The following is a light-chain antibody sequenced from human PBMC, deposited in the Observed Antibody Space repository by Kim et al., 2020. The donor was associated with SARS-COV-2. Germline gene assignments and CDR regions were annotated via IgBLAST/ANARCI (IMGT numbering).Light chain of an antibody. Sequence: QSITNSCTGTRSDVRSYNLVSWYQQHPGKAPKLMIYEVSKRPSGFSNRFSGSKSGNTASLTISGLQAEDEADYYCCSYAGSSTLYVFGTGTKVTVL. CDR1: RSDVRSYNL. V-gene: IGLV2-23*02. CDR3: CSYAGSSTLYV. CDR2: EVS. J-gene: IGLJ1*01.